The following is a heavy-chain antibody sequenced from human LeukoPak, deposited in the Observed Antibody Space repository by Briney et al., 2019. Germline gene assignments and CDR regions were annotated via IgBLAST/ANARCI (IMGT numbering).Heavy chain of an antibody. D-gene: IGHD3-22*01. J-gene: IGHJ4*02. CDR2: IILIFGTA. Sequence: SVKASCKASGGTFSSYAISWVRQAPGQGLEWMGGIILIFGTANYAQKFQGRVTITTDESTSTAYMELSSLRSEDTAVYYCARGPGVPYYDSSGYYFGPLTPFDYWGQGTLVTVSS. CDR3: ARGPGVPYYDSSGYYFGPLTPFDY. CDR1: GGTFSSYA. V-gene: IGHV1-69*05.